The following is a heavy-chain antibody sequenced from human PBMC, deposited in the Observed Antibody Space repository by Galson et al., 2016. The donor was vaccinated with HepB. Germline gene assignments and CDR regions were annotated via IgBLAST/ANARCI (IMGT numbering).Heavy chain of an antibody. V-gene: IGHV3-74*01. CDR3: ANLRFLEWFDDY. D-gene: IGHD3-3*01. J-gene: IGHJ4*02. Sequence: SLRLSCAASGFTFSNSWMHWARQVPGKGLEWVSRINSDGSTSAYADSVKGRFTISRDNAKNTLYLRMNSLRAEDTAVYYCANLRFLEWFDDYWGQGTLVTVSS. CDR2: INSDGSTS. CDR1: GFTFSNSW.